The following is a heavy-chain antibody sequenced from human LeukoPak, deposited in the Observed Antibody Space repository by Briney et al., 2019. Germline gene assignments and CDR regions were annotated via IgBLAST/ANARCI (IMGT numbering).Heavy chain of an antibody. CDR2: ISGSGGST. Sequence: LPGGSLRLSCAASGFTFSSYAMSWVRQAPGKGLEWVSAISGSGGSTYYADSVKGRFTISRDNSKNTLYLQMNSLRAEDTAVYYCAKDLGSGYSSVRAFDIWGQGTMVTASS. CDR3: AKDLGSGYSSVRAFDI. J-gene: IGHJ3*02. D-gene: IGHD3-22*01. V-gene: IGHV3-23*01. CDR1: GFTFSSYA.